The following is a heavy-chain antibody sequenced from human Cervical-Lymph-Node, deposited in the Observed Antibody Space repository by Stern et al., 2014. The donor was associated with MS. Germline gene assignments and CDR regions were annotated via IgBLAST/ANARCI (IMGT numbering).Heavy chain of an antibody. CDR1: GGSVSNQY. CDR2: IYYSGTT. Sequence: QLQLQESGPGLVKPSETLSLTCTVSGGSVSNQYWSWIRQPPGGILEWIAYIYYSGTTNYNPSLKSRVTISVDTSKNQFSLKLSSVTAADTAVYYCAADYGDYVRYWGQGTLVTVSS. J-gene: IGHJ4*02. D-gene: IGHD4-17*01. CDR3: AADYGDYVRY. V-gene: IGHV4-59*02.